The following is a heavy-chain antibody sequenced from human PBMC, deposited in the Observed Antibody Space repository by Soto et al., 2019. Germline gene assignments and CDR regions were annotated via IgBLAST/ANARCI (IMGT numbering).Heavy chain of an antibody. V-gene: IGHV4-59*01. CDR3: ASVTFGGIVLAH. J-gene: IGHJ4*02. D-gene: IGHD3-16*01. CDR2: MYYGGRT. Sequence: SETLSLTCTVSGGSISSYYWSWIRQPPGKGLEWIGYMYYGGRTNYNPSLKSRVTISVDASKMQVSLNLSSVTAADTAVYYCASVTFGGIVLAHWGQGALVTVPS. CDR1: GGSISSYY.